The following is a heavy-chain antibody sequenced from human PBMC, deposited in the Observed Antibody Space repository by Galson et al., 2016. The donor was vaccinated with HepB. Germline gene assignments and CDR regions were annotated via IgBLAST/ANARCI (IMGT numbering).Heavy chain of an antibody. CDR1: GYNFVNYY. J-gene: IGHJ5*02. D-gene: IGHD4-11*01. V-gene: IGHV5-10-1*01. CDR2: IDPSDSYT. CDR3: ARHGTYGNYGLNWVDL. Sequence: QSGAEVKKPGESLRISCKASGYNFVNYYITWVRQMPGKGLEWMGRIDPSDSYTNYSPSFQGHVIISVDKSISTAYLQWSSLKTSDTAMYYCARHGTYGNYGLNWVDLWGQGTLVTVSS.